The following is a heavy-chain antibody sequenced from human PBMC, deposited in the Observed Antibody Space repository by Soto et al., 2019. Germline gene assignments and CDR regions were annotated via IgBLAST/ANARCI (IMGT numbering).Heavy chain of an antibody. CDR1: GYTFTSYD. J-gene: IGHJ4*02. V-gene: IGHV1-8*01. CDR3: ARGRLVAGTVAY. D-gene: IGHD6-19*01. Sequence: QVQLVQSGAEVKKPGASVKVSCKASGYTFTSYDIKWVRQATGQGLEWMGWMNPSTGSTGFAQKFQGRVTMISNPSISTAYLELSSLTSEDTAVYYCARGRLVAGTVAYWGQGTLVTVSS. CDR2: MNPSTGST.